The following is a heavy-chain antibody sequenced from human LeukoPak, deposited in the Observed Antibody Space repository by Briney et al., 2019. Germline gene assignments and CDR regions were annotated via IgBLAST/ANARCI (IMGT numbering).Heavy chain of an antibody. CDR2: INPNSGGT. V-gene: IGHV1-2*02. Sequence: ASVKVSCKASGYTFTGYYMHWVRQAPGQGLEWMGWINPNSGGTNYAQKFQGRVTMTRDTSISTAYMELSRLRSDDTAVYYCARDRTYGTTGKLSAFDIWGQGTMVTVSS. CDR1: GYTFTGYY. CDR3: ARDRTYGTTGKLSAFDI. D-gene: IGHD1-1*01. J-gene: IGHJ3*02.